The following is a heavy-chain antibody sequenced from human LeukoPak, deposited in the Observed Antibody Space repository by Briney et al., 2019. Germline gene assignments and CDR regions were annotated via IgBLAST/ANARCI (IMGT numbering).Heavy chain of an antibody. Sequence: GGSLRLSCAASGFTFSNYAVSWVRQAPGRGLEWVSTISGSGDSTHYADSVKGRFTISRDNSENTLYLQMNSLRAEDTAIYYCANEYSKGDVWGQGTTVTVSS. CDR1: GFTFSNYA. CDR2: ISGSGDST. V-gene: IGHV3-23*01. D-gene: IGHD4-11*01. CDR3: ANEYSKGDV. J-gene: IGHJ3*01.